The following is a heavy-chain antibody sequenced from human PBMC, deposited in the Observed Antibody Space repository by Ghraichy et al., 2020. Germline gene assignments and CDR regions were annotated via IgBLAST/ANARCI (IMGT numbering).Heavy chain of an antibody. CDR3: ATDSAIPAAMRDAFDI. CDR1: GYTLTELS. V-gene: IGHV1-24*01. CDR2: FDPEDGET. J-gene: IGHJ3*02. Sequence: ASVKVSCKVSGYTLTELSMHWVRQAPGKGLEWMGGFDPEDGETIYAQKFQGRVTMTEDTSTDTAYMELSSLRSEDTAVYYCATDSAIPAAMRDAFDIWGQGTMVTVSS. D-gene: IGHD2-2*01.